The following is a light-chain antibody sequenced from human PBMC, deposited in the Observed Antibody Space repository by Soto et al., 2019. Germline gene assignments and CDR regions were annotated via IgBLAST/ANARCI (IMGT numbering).Light chain of an antibody. CDR1: QSISSW. J-gene: IGKJ2*01. V-gene: IGKV1-5*03. CDR3: QQYNSYLYT. Sequence: DIQMTQSPSTLSASVGDRVTITCLASQSISSWLAWYQQKPGNAPKLLIYKASSVESGVPSRFSGSGSGTECTLTICSLQPDEFATYYCQQYNSYLYTFGQGTKLEIK. CDR2: KAS.